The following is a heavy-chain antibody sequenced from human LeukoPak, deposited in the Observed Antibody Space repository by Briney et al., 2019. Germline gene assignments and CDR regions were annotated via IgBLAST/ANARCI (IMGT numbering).Heavy chain of an antibody. CDR1: GFTFNIYG. CDR3: AKDPERSSPYYYYGMDV. CDR2: ISCDGSSK. Sequence: GGSLRLSCAASGFTFNIYGMHWVRQAPGKGLEWVAVISCDGSSKYYADSVKGRFTISRDNSKNTLFLQMNSLRGEDTAVYYCAKDPERSSPYYYYGMDVWGQGTTVTVSS. J-gene: IGHJ6*02. V-gene: IGHV3-30*18. D-gene: IGHD6-13*01.